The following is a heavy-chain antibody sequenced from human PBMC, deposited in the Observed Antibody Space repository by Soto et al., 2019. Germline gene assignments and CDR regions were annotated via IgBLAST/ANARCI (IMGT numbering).Heavy chain of an antibody. V-gene: IGHV2-5*02. D-gene: IGHD2-21*02. Sequence: QITLKESGPTLVRPTQTLTLTCTFSGFSLSTSGVGVGWIRQPPGKALEWLALIYWDDDKRYSPSLKSRLTITKDNSKNQVVLTMTHSDPVDTATYYCAHSRCGGDCLQSYSSHYYYGMDVWGQGTTVTVSS. CDR1: GFSLSTSGVG. CDR3: AHSRCGGDCLQSYSSHYYYGMDV. J-gene: IGHJ6*02. CDR2: IYWDDDK.